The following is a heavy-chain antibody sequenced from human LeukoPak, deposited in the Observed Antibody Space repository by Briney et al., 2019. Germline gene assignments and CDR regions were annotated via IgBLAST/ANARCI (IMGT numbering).Heavy chain of an antibody. Sequence: ASVKVSCKTSGYNFFNFGISWVRQAPGQGLEWMGWISTSSINTNSAQKFQGRLTMTTDTSTSTAYMELRSLTSDDTAVYFCARDFDNPENACPSTRCLDVWGQGTKVTVSS. CDR3: ARDFDNPENACPSTRCLDV. CDR2: ISTSSINT. J-gene: IGHJ6*02. V-gene: IGHV1-18*01. D-gene: IGHD2-2*01. CDR1: GYNFFNFG.